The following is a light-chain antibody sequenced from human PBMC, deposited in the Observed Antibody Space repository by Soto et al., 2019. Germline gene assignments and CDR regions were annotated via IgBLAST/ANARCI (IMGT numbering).Light chain of an antibody. CDR3: QQRGSWPAT. CDR1: QRVSPY. CDR2: DAS. J-gene: IGKJ3*01. Sequence: LTQSPATLSLTSGERXXXXXXASQRVSPYLAWFQQKPGQAPRLLIYDASTRATGIPARFSGSGSGTDFTLAISSLEAEDSAVYYCQQRGSWPATFGPGTKVDIK. V-gene: IGKV3-11*01.